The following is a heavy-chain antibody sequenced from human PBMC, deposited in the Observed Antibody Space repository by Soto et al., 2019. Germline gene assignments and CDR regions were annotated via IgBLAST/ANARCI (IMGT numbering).Heavy chain of an antibody. CDR1: GGSFSGYY. CDR2: INHSGST. J-gene: IGHJ6*02. CDR3: ASSRTDGGLRWYPYYYYYGMDA. D-gene: IGHD4-17*01. Sequence: SETLSLTCAVYGGSFSGYYWSWIRQPPGKGLEWIGEINHSGSTNYNPSLKSRVTISVDTSKNQFSLKLSSVTAADTAVYYCASSRTDGGLRWYPYYYYYGMDAWGQGTTVTVSS. V-gene: IGHV4-34*01.